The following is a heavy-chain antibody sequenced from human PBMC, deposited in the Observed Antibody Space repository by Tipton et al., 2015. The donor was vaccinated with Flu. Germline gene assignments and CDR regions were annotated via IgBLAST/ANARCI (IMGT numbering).Heavy chain of an antibody. Sequence: TLSLTCTVSGGSLSSYFWSWIRQPAGKGLEWIGRIYPSGNTNYNPSLQSRVTMSVDTSRNQFSRSLTSVTAADAAIYYCARSGSYHHYYFDLWGRGTLVSVSS. V-gene: IGHV4-4*07. J-gene: IGHJ2*01. CDR2: IYPSGNT. CDR3: ARSGSYHHYYFDL. CDR1: GGSLSSYF. D-gene: IGHD1-26*01.